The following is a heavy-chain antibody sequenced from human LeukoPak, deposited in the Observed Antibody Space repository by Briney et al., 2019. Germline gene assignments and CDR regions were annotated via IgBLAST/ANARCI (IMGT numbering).Heavy chain of an antibody. CDR1: GYTFTSYY. V-gene: IGHV1-46*01. D-gene: IGHD3-22*01. J-gene: IGHJ3*02. Sequence: GASVKVSCKASGYTFTSYYMHWVRQAPGQGLEWMGIINPSGGSTSYAQKFQGRVTMTRDTSTSTVYMELSSLRSEDTAVYYCARESKGEYYYDSSGPEGAFDTWGQGTMVTVSS. CDR3: ARESKGEYYYDSSGPEGAFDT. CDR2: INPSGGST.